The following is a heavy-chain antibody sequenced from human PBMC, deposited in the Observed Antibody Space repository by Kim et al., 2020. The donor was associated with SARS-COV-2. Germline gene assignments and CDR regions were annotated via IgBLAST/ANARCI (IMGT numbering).Heavy chain of an antibody. CDR3: TTRDEQQLENYYYGMDV. V-gene: IGHV3-15*01. D-gene: IGHD6-13*01. J-gene: IGHJ6*02. CDR1: GFTFSNAW. CDR2: IKSKTDGGTT. Sequence: GGSLRLSCAASGFTFSNAWMSWVRQAPGKGLEWVGRIKSKTDGGTTDCAAPVKGRFTISRDDSKNTLYLQMNSLKTEDTAVYYCTTRDEQQLENYYYGMDVWGQGTTVTVSS.